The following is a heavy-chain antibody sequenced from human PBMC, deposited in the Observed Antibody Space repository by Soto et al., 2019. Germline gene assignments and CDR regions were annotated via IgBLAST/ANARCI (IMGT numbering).Heavy chain of an antibody. CDR3: AIVGGGDCHHGMDV. CDR2: IYYSGST. J-gene: IGHJ6*02. V-gene: IGHV4-31*03. CDR1: GGSISSGGYY. D-gene: IGHD2-21*02. Sequence: QVQLQESGPGLVKPSQTLSLTCTVSGGSISSGGYYWSWIRQHPGKGLEWIGYIYYSGSTYYNPSLTSRVTISVDTSKNQFSLRLSSVTAADTAVYYCAIVGGGDCHHGMDVWGQGTTVTVSS.